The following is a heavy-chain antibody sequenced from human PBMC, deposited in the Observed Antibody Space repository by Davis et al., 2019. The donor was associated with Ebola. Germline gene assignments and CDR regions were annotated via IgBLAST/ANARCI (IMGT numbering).Heavy chain of an antibody. Sequence: GESLKISCVVSGFTFYNSWMTWVRQAPGKGLECVANMNGRGSLKNYVDSVKGRFTISRDNAQKSLYLEMNSLRVEDTAIYLCATDDWGPALWGQGTLLTVSS. CDR2: MNGRGSLK. V-gene: IGHV3-7*01. D-gene: IGHD7-27*01. CDR3: ATDDWGPAL. CDR1: GFTFYNSW. J-gene: IGHJ4*02.